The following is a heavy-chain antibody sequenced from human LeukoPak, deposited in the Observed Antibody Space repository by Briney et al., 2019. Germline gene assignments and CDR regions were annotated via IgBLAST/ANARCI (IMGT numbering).Heavy chain of an antibody. CDR1: GFTFRRYE. CDR2: ISSSGSTK. CDR3: AREVPYSSTWYMQNPL. D-gene: IGHD6-13*01. Sequence: PGGSLRLSCAASGFTFRRYEMNWVRQAPGKGLEWVSYISSSGSTKYYADSVKGRFTISRDNAQKSLYLQMSSLRAEDTAVYYCAREVPYSSTWYMQNPLWGQGTLVTVSS. J-gene: IGHJ4*02. V-gene: IGHV3-48*03.